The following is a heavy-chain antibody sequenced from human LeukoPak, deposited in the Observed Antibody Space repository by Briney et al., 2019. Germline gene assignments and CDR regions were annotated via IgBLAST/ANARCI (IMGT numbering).Heavy chain of an antibody. CDR3: ARPSFRDYDSSGPQEQTDY. CDR2: IYHSGST. CDR1: GYSISSGYY. Sequence: SETLSLTCTVSGYSISSGYYWGWIRQPPGKGLEWIGSIYHSGSTYYNPSLKSRVTISVDTSKNQFSLKLSSVTAADTAVYYCARPSFRDYDSSGPQEQTDYWGQGTLVTVSS. J-gene: IGHJ4*02. D-gene: IGHD3-22*01. V-gene: IGHV4-38-2*02.